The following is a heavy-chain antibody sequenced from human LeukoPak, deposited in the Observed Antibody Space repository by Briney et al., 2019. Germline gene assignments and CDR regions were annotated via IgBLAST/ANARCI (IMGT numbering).Heavy chain of an antibody. V-gene: IGHV1-18*01. CDR2: ISAYNGNT. Sequence: ASVKVSCKASGYTFTSYGISWVRQAPGQGLEWMGWISAYNGNTNYAQKLQGRVTMTTDTYTNTAYMELRSLRSDDTAVYYCARKALSVRGAMALYYFDHWGQGSLVTVSS. CDR3: ARKALSVRGAMALYYFDH. CDR1: GYTFTSYG. D-gene: IGHD3-10*01. J-gene: IGHJ4*02.